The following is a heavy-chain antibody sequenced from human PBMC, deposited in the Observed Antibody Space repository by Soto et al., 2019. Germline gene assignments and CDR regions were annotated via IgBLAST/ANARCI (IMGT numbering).Heavy chain of an antibody. V-gene: IGHV1-18*01. CDR3: ARLRTSEWLLHF. J-gene: IGHJ4*02. D-gene: IGHD3-22*01. CDR2: INTNNGNA. Sequence: ASVKDSCKASGYIFTSYGISWVRQAPGQGLEWMGWINTNNGNAHSAQTLQGRVTMTTDTSTTTAFMELRNLRSDDTAVYYCARLRTSEWLLHFWGQVNLVTVSS. CDR1: GYIFTSYG.